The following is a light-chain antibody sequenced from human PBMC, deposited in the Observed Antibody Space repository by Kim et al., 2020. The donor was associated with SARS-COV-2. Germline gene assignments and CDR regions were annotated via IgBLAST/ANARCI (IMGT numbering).Light chain of an antibody. CDR3: SSYTSTNIYV. Sequence: QSALTQPPSVSGSPGQSVTISCTGTTSDIGSYNRVSWYQQPPGTAPTLLIYAVSHRPSGVPDRFSGSKSGNTASLTISGLQAEDEAEYYCSSYTSTNIYVFGTGTKVTVL. V-gene: IGLV2-18*02. CDR2: AVS. CDR1: TSDIGSYNR. J-gene: IGLJ1*01.